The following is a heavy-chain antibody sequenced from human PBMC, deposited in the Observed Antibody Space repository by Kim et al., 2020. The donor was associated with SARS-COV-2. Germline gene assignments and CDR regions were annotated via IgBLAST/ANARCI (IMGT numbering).Heavy chain of an antibody. CDR2: ISYDGSNK. Sequence: GGSLRLSCAASGFTFSSYGMHWVRQAPGKGLEWVAVISYDGSNKYYADSVKGRFTISRDNSKNTLYLQMNSLRAEDTAVYYCAKELRFLEDTYGMDVWG. CDR1: GFTFSSYG. D-gene: IGHD3-3*01. CDR3: AKELRFLEDTYGMDV. J-gene: IGHJ6*02. V-gene: IGHV3-30*18.